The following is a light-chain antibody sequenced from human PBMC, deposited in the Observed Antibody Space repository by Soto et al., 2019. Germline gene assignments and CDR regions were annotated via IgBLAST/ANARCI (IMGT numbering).Light chain of an antibody. V-gene: IGLV1-40*01. CDR3: QSYDRSLSVHVL. CDR2: GNS. J-gene: IGLJ2*01. CDR1: SSNIGAGYD. Sequence: QSVLTQPPSVSGAPGQRVTISCTGSSSNIGAGYDVHWYQQLPGTAPKLLIYGNSNRPSGVPDRFSGSKSGTSASLAITGLQAEYDADYYSQSYDRSLSVHVLFGGGNKHTVL.